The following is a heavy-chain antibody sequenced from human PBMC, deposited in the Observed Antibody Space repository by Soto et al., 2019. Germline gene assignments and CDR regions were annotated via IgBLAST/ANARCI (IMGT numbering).Heavy chain of an antibody. CDR3: ARGPYTAMVTYYYYYGMDV. CDR2: IYYSGST. J-gene: IGHJ6*02. V-gene: IGHV4-30-4*01. D-gene: IGHD5-18*01. Sequence: SETLCLTCTVSGGSISSGDYYWSWIRQPPGKGLEWIGYIYYSGSTYYNPSLKSRVTISVDTSKNQFSLKLSSVTAADTAVYYCARGPYTAMVTYYYYYGMDVWGQGTTVTVSS. CDR1: GGSISSGDYY.